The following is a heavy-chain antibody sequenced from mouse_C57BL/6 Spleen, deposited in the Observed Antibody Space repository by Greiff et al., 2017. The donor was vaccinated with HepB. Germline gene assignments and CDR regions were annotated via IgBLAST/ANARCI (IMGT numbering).Heavy chain of an antibody. CDR2: ISSGSSTI. V-gene: IGHV5-17*01. Sequence: EVKLQESGGGLVKPGGSLKLSCAASGFTFSDYGMHWVRQAPEKGLEWVAYISSGSSTIYYADTVKGRFTISRDNAKNTLFLQMTSLRSEDTAMYYCARHYGNYEAWFAYWGKGTLVTVSA. D-gene: IGHD2-1*01. CDR1: GFTFSDYG. CDR3: ARHYGNYEAWFAY. J-gene: IGHJ3*01.